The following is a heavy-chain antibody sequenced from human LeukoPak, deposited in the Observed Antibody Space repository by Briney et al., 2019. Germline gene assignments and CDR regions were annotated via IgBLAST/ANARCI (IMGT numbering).Heavy chain of an antibody. D-gene: IGHD5-12*01. CDR2: ISSTGSTI. J-gene: IGHJ4*02. CDR1: GFTFSDFY. Sequence: SGGSLRLSCAASGFTFSDFYVSWIRQPPGKGLEWLSHISSTGSTIYYADSVKGRFITPRDNGRNSVYLEMNNLRVEDTAVYYCVRARGPGNRGYENGFAYWGQGSLVTVSS. CDR3: VRARGPGNRGYENGFAY. V-gene: IGHV3-11*01.